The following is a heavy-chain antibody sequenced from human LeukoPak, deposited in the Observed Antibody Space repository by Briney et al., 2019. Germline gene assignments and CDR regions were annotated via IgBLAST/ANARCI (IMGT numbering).Heavy chain of an antibody. V-gene: IGHV3-30*03. CDR1: GFTFSSYG. D-gene: IGHD6-19*01. Sequence: QAGRSLRLSCAASGFTFSSYGMHWVRQAPGKGLEWVAVISYDGSNKYYADSVKGRFTISRDNAKNSLSLQMNSLRAEDTAIYYCAREAVPGGRGDTFDIWGQGTMVTVSS. CDR3: AREAVPGGRGDTFDI. J-gene: IGHJ3*02. CDR2: ISYDGSNK.